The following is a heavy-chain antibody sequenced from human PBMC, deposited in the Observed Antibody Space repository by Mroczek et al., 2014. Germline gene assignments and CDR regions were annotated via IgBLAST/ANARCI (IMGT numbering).Heavy chain of an antibody. J-gene: IGHJ4*02. D-gene: IGHD2-2*01. CDR2: INHSGST. V-gene: IGHV4-34*01. Sequence: QVQLQQWGAGLLKPSETLSLTCAVYGGSFSGYYWSWIRQPPGKGLEWIGEINHSGSTNYNPSLKSRVTISVDTSKNQFSLKLSSVTAADTAVYYCARGEGYCSSTSCSPLLDYVGPGNPGPPSPQ. CDR3: ARGEGYCSSTSCSPLLDY. CDR1: GGSFSGYY.